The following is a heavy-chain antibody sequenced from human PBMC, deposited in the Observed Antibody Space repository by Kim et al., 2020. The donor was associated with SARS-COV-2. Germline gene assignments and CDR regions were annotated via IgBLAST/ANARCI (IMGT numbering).Heavy chain of an antibody. D-gene: IGHD3-16*02. CDR3: ARRNFYYDYVWGSYRYYYYGMDV. V-gene: IGHV4-39*01. CDR2: IYYSGST. Sequence: SETLSLTCTVSGGSISSSSYYWGWIRQPPGKGLEWIGSIYYSGSTYYNPSLKSRVTISVDTSKNQFSLKLSSVTAADTAVYYCARRNFYYDYVWGSYRYYYYGMDVWGQGTTVTVSS. J-gene: IGHJ6*02. CDR1: GGSISSSSYY.